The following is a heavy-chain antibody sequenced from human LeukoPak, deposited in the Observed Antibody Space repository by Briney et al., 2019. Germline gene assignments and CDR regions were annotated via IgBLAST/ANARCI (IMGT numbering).Heavy chain of an antibody. Sequence: SVKASCKASGGTFSSYAISWVRQAPGQGLEWMGRIIPIFGTANYAQKFQGRVTITTDESTSTAYMELSSLRSEDTAVYYCARTLRITMIVVAPDAFDIWGQGTMVTVSS. CDR2: IIPIFGTA. D-gene: IGHD3-22*01. V-gene: IGHV1-69*05. CDR1: GGTFSSYA. CDR3: ARTLRITMIVVAPDAFDI. J-gene: IGHJ3*02.